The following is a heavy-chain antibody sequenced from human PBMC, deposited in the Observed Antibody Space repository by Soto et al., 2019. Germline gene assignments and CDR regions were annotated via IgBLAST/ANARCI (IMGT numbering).Heavy chain of an antibody. J-gene: IGHJ4*02. CDR1: GFTFDDYA. Sequence: GGSLRLSCAASGFTFDDYAMNWVRQAPGKGLEWVSGISWNSGSIGYADSVKGRFTISRDNAKNSLYLQMNRLRAEDTAVYYCAKDSSSWYFHQFDYWGQGTLVTVSS. CDR3: AKDSSSWYFHQFDY. D-gene: IGHD6-13*01. V-gene: IGHV3-9*01. CDR2: ISWNSGSI.